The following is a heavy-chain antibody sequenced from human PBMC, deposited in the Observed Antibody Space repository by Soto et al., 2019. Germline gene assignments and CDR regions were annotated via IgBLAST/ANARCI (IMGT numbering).Heavy chain of an antibody. J-gene: IGHJ4*02. CDR3: AKGYCSGGSCYVDY. CDR2: ISGSGGST. Sequence: EVQLLESGGGLVQPGGSLRLSCAASGFTFSSYAMSWVRQAPGKGLEWVSAISGSGGSTYYADSVKGRFTISRDNSKNTLYLKMNSLSAEDTAVYYCAKGYCSGGSCYVDYWGQGTLVTVSS. CDR1: GFTFSSYA. V-gene: IGHV3-23*01. D-gene: IGHD2-15*01.